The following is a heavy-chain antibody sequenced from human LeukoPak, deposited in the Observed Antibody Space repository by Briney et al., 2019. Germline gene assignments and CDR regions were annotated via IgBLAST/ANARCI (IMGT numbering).Heavy chain of an antibody. Sequence: GGSLRLSCAASGFTFSSYAMSWVGQAPGKGLEWVSAISGSGGSTYYADSVKGRFTISRDNSKNTLYLQMNSLRAEDTAVYYCAKCPHLYSGSAQDYFDYWGQGTLVTVSS. V-gene: IGHV3-23*01. CDR2: ISGSGGST. D-gene: IGHD5-12*01. CDR1: GFTFSSYA. CDR3: AKCPHLYSGSAQDYFDY. J-gene: IGHJ4*02.